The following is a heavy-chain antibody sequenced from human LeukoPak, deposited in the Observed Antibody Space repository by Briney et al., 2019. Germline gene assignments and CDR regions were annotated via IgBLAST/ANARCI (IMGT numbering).Heavy chain of an antibody. J-gene: IGHJ4*02. V-gene: IGHV3-7*03. CDR3: TKYNYGYSLDY. D-gene: IGHD5-18*01. Sequence: GGSLRLSCAASGFSFSSYYMSWVRQAPGKGLEWVALINPDGSERYYVDSVKGRFTISRDNAKNSLYLQMSSLRAEDTAVYYCTKYNYGYSLDYWGQGTLVTVSS. CDR2: INPDGSER. CDR1: GFSFSSYY.